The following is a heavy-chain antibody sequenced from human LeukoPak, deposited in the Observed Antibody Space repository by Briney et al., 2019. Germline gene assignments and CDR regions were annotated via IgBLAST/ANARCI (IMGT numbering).Heavy chain of an antibody. CDR1: GYSFTSYW. CDR2: IYPGDSDT. Sequence: GESLKISCKGSGYSFTSYWIGWVRQMPGKGLEWMGIIYPGDSDTRYSPSFQGQVTISADKSISTAYLQWSSLKASDTAMYYCARPGPTYYYDRSGYFYAFDIWGQGTMVTISS. D-gene: IGHD3-22*01. J-gene: IGHJ3*02. CDR3: ARPGPTYYYDRSGYFYAFDI. V-gene: IGHV5-51*01.